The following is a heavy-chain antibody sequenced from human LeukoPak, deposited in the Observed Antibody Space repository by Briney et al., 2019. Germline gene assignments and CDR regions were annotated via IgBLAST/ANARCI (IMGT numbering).Heavy chain of an antibody. J-gene: IGHJ4*02. CDR1: GGSFSGYY. D-gene: IGHD5-18*01. Sequence: SETLSLTCAVYGGSFSGYYWSWIRQPPGKGLEWIGEINHRGSTKYNTSLKSRVTISVDTSKNQFSLKLSSVTAADTAVYYCAKSSYSIFDYWGQGTLVTVSS. V-gene: IGHV4-34*01. CDR2: INHRGST. CDR3: AKSSYSIFDY.